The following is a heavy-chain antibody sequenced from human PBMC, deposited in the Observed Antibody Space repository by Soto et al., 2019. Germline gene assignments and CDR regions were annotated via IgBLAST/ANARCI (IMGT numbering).Heavy chain of an antibody. CDR1: GFTFSTYA. CDR3: AGRYCTNGVCYTNYYYYIDV. V-gene: IGHV3-23*01. CDR2: ITTSGGNT. Sequence: EVQLLESGGGLVQPGGSLRLSCAASGFTFSTYAMSWVRQAPGKGLEWVSTITTSGGNTYYADSVQGRFTISRDNSKNTLYLQMNSLRVEDTAVYYCAGRYCTNGVCYTNYYYYIDVWGKGPTVTVSS. J-gene: IGHJ6*03. D-gene: IGHD2-8*01.